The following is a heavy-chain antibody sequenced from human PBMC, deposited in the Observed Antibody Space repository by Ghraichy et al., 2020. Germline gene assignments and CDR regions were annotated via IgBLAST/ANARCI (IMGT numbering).Heavy chain of an antibody. CDR1: GGTFSSYA. V-gene: IGHV1-69*06. D-gene: IGHD6-19*01. CDR2: IIPIFGTA. Sequence: SVKVSCKASGGTFSSYAISWVRQAPGQGLEWMGGIIPIFGTANYAQKFQGRVTITADKSTSTAYMELSSLRSEDTAVYYCARHSSGWYVQFDYWGQGTLVTVSS. CDR3: ARHSSGWYVQFDY. J-gene: IGHJ4*02.